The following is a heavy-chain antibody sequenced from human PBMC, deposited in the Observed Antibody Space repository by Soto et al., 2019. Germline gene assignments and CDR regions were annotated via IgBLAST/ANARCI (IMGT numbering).Heavy chain of an antibody. D-gene: IGHD4-17*01. CDR1: GFTFSSYA. CDR3: ARETLYGGNTRDAFDI. CDR2: ISYDGSNK. V-gene: IGHV3-30-3*01. J-gene: IGHJ3*02. Sequence: QVQLVESGGGVVQPGRSLRLSCAASGFTFSSYAMHWVRQAPGKGLEWVAVISYDGSNKYYADSVKGRFTISRDNSKNTLYLQMNSLRAEDTAVYYCARETLYGGNTRDAFDIWGQGTMVTVSS.